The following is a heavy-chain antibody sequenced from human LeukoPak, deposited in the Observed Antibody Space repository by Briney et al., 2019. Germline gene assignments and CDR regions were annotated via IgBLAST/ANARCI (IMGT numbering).Heavy chain of an antibody. J-gene: IGHJ4*02. V-gene: IGHV1-2*02. CDR1: GYTFTGYY. CDR2: VNPNSGGT. Sequence: ASVKVSCKASGYTFTGYYVHWVRQAPGQGLEWMGWVNPNSGGTHCAQKFQGRVTMTRDTSISTVYMELSSLRFDDTAIYYCARGPSSGIDYWGQGTLVTVSS. CDR3: ARGPSSGIDY. D-gene: IGHD3-10*01.